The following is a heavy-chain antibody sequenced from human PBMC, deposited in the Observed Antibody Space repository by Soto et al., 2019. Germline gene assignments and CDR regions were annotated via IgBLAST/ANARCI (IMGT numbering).Heavy chain of an antibody. CDR2: IKSKTDGGTT. CDR1: GFTFSNAW. D-gene: IGHD3-9*01. CDR3: TTPRYFGATGGWFDP. J-gene: IGHJ5*02. V-gene: IGHV3-15*01. Sequence: LRLSCAASGFTFSNAWMSWVRQAPGKGLEWVGRIKSKTDGGTTDYAAPVKGRFTISRDDSKNTLYLQMNSLKTEDTAVYYCTTPRYFGATGGWFDPWGQGTLVTVSS.